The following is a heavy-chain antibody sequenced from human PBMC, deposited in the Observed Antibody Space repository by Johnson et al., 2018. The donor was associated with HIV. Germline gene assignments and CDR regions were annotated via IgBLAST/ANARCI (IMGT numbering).Heavy chain of an antibody. CDR3: ARARAYSGYDDAFDI. V-gene: IGHV3-30*04. CDR2: ISYVGTNE. J-gene: IGHJ3*02. CDR1: GFTFSNSA. D-gene: IGHD5-12*01. Sequence: QVQLVESGGGVVQPGRSLRLSCAASGFTFSNSAMHWVRQAPGKGLEWVAVISYVGTNEYYADSVKGRFTISRDNSKNTLYLQMNSLTAEDTAVYYCARARAYSGYDDAFDIWCQGTMVTVSS.